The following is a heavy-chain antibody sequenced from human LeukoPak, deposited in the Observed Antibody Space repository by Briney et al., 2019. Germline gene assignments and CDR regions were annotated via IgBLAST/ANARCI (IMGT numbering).Heavy chain of an antibody. CDR1: GASISGSIYY. Sequence: SETLSLTCTVSGASISGSIYYWGWIRQPPGRGLEWVGSIYYSGYSGTTYYTPSLKSRVTVSVDTSKNHFSLNLNSVTAADTAVYYCARKGYTYGSFNYWGQGTLVTVSS. D-gene: IGHD5-18*01. J-gene: IGHJ4*02. CDR3: ARKGYTYGSFNY. V-gene: IGHV4-39*07. CDR2: IYYSGYSGTT.